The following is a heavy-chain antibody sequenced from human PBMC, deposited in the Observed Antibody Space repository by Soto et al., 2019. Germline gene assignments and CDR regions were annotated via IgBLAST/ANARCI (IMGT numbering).Heavy chain of an antibody. CDR1: GGSISSSYW. Sequence: SETLSLTCVVSGGSISSSYWWTWVRQSPGTGLEWIGEIYHSGSTNYNPSLKSRVTVSLDKSKNQFSLKLSSVTAADTAVYYCARKVDYGDYHFDFWGPGTLVTVSS. CDR3: ARKVDYGDYHFDF. V-gene: IGHV4-4*02. D-gene: IGHD4-17*01. J-gene: IGHJ4*02. CDR2: IYHSGST.